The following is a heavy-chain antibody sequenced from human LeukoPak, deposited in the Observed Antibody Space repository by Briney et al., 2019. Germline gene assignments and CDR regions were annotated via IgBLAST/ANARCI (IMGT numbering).Heavy chain of an antibody. CDR2: IRYDGSNK. CDR1: GFTFSSYG. J-gene: IGHJ6*03. Sequence: GGSLRLSCAASGFTFSSYGMHWVRQAPGKGLEWVAFIRYDGSNKYYADSVKGRFTISRDNSKNTLYLQMNSLRAEDTAVYYCAKDLDGSSYGFYYYYMDVWGKGTTVTISS. V-gene: IGHV3-30*02. CDR3: AKDLDGSSYGFYYYYMDV. D-gene: IGHD5-18*01.